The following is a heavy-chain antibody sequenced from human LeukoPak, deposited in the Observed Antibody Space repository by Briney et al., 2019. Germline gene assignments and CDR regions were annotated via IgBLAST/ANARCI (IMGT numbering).Heavy chain of an antibody. CDR1: GYTFTTYA. D-gene: IGHD1-14*01. J-gene: IGHJ4*02. V-gene: IGHV1-18*01. Sequence: ASVKVSCKASGYTFTTYAISWVRQAPGQGLEWMGWISTYNDNTNYAQNLQGRVTMTIDTSTSTAYMELRSLRSDDTAVYYCAREGPANYDYWGQGTLVTVSS. CDR2: ISTYNDNT. CDR3: AREGPANYDY.